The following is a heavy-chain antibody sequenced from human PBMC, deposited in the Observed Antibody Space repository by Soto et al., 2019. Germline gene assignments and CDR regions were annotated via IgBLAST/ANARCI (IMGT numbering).Heavy chain of an antibody. CDR1: GFTFSSYA. Sequence: PGGSLRLSCAASGFTFSSYAMHWVRQAPGKGLEWVAVISYDGSNKYYADSVKGRFTISRDNSKNTLYLQMNSLRAEDTAVYYCARDFSNYYDSSGYSPHYWGQGTLVTVSS. V-gene: IGHV3-30-3*01. J-gene: IGHJ4*02. CDR3: ARDFSNYYDSSGYSPHY. CDR2: ISYDGSNK. D-gene: IGHD3-22*01.